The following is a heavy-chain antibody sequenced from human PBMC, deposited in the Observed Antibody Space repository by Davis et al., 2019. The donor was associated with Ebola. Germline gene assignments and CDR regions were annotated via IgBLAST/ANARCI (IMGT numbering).Heavy chain of an antibody. V-gene: IGHV3-74*01. J-gene: IGHJ4*02. Sequence: PGGSLRLSCAASGFTFSNYWMHWVRQAPGKGLVWVSRINSDGSSTSYADSVKGRFTISRDNAKNSLYLQMNSLRAEDTAVYYCAREDTMIVVAGYFDYWGQGTLVTVSS. CDR1: GFTFSNYW. CDR2: INSDGSST. D-gene: IGHD3-22*01. CDR3: AREDTMIVVAGYFDY.